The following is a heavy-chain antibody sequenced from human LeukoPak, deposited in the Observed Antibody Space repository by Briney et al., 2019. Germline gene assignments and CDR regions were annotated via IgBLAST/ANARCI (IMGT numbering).Heavy chain of an antibody. D-gene: IGHD1-1*01. CDR1: GFTFSSYA. J-gene: IGHJ3*02. Sequence: GGSLRLSCAASGFTFSSYAMHWVRQAPGKGLEWVAVISYDGSNKYYADSVKGRFTISSDNSKNTLYLHMTSLIAEDTAVYYCARDRGQLEPTPGCAFDIWGQGTMVSVSS. CDR3: ARDRGQLEPTPGCAFDI. CDR2: ISYDGSNK. V-gene: IGHV3-30*01.